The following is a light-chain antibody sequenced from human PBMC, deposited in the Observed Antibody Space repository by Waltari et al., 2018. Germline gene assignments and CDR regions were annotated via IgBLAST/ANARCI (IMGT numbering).Light chain of an antibody. CDR3: QQRANWPPLT. Sequence: EVVLTQSPATLSLSPGEGATLSCRASQGVYNFLAWYQQKPGQAPRLLIYEASQRATGIPARFSGSGSGTDFTLTISNLEPEDVAVYYCQQRANWPPLTFGGGTKVEIK. CDR2: EAS. CDR1: QGVYNF. V-gene: IGKV3-11*01. J-gene: IGKJ4*01.